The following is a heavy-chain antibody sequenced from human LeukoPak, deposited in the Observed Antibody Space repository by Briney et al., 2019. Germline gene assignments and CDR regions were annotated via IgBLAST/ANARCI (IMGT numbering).Heavy chain of an antibody. D-gene: IGHD6-13*01. Sequence: GGSLRLSCATSGFDFNYYFMAWVRQAPGKGLEWLATVNKDGTDREYIDSVMGRFTISRDNVKKSIYLQMNSLSADDTALYFCETEYWYRNDYWGQGILVTVSS. CDR2: VNKDGTDR. CDR3: ETEYWYRNDY. CDR1: GFDFNYYF. J-gene: IGHJ4*02. V-gene: IGHV3-7*01.